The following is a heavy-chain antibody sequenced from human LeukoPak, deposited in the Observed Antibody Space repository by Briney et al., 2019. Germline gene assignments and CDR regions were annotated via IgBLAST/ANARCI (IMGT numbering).Heavy chain of an antibody. V-gene: IGHV4-59*01. CDR2: IYYSGST. CDR3: ARASSSGWYRLDY. D-gene: IGHD6-19*01. CDR1: GGSISSYY. Sequence: SETLSLTCTVSGGSISSYYWSWIRQPPGKGLEWIGYIYYSGSTNYNPSLKSRVTISVDTSKNQFSLKLSSVTAADTAVYYCARASSSGWYRLDYWGQGTLVTVSS. J-gene: IGHJ4*02.